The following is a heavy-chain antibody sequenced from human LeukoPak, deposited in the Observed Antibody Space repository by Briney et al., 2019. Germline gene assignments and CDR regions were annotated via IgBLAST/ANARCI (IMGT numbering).Heavy chain of an antibody. Sequence: SETLSLTCAVSGYSISSGHYWGWIRQPPGKGLEWIGSIYHSGSTYYNPSLKSRVTISVDTSKNQFSLKVNSVTAADTAVYYCGGAQGATDYWGQGTLVTVSS. D-gene: IGHD1-26*01. CDR1: GYSISSGHY. V-gene: IGHV4-38-2*01. CDR2: IYHSGST. CDR3: GGAQGATDY. J-gene: IGHJ4*02.